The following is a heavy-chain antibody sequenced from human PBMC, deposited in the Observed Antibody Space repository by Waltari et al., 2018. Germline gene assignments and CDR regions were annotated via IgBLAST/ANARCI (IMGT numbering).Heavy chain of an antibody. CDR3: ARGKYSSSWDPWDYYMDV. D-gene: IGHD6-13*01. CDR1: GGTFSSYD. Sequence: QVQLVQSGAEVKKPGSSVKVSCKASGGTFSSYDNSWVRQAPAQGLEWMGGIIPIFGTANYAQKFQGRVTITADESTSTAYMELSSLRSEDTAVYYCARGKYSSSWDPWDYYMDVWGKGTTVTVSS. J-gene: IGHJ6*03. CDR2: IIPIFGTA. V-gene: IGHV1-69*12.